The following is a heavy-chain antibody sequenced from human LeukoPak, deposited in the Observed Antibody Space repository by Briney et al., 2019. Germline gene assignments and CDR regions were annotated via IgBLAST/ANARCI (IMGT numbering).Heavy chain of an antibody. J-gene: IGHJ4*02. V-gene: IGHV3-48*03. D-gene: IGHD3-22*01. CDR2: ISTSGSTI. CDR3: ARVWSSGYTKDY. CDR1: GFTFSAYE. Sequence: PGGSLRLSCAASGFTFSAYEMKWVRQAPGKGLEWVSYISTSGSTIYYADSVKGRFTISRDNAKNSLYLQMKSLRAEDTAVYYCARVWSSGYTKDYWGQGTLVTVSS.